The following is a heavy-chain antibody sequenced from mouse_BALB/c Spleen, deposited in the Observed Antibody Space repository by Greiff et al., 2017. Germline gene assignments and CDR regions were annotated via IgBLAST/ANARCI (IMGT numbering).Heavy chain of an antibody. Sequence: EVKLVESGPGLVKPSQSLSLTCSVTGYSITSGYYWNWIRQFPGNKLEWMGYISYDGSNNYNPSLKNRISITRDTSKNQFFLKLNSVTTEDTATYYCARKPTYYRYDGDYFDYWGQGTTLTVSS. CDR1: GYSITSGYY. CDR3: ARKPTYYRYDGDYFDY. J-gene: IGHJ2*01. V-gene: IGHV3-6*02. D-gene: IGHD2-14*01. CDR2: ISYDGSN.